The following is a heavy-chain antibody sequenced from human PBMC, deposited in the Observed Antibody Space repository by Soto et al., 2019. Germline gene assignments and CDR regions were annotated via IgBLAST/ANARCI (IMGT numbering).Heavy chain of an antibody. V-gene: IGHV4-34*01. Sequence: SETLSLTCAVYGGSFSGYYWSWIRQPPGKGLEWIGEINHSGSTNYNPSLKSRVTISVDTSKNQFSLKLSSVTAEDTAVYYCARETDYRPDHWGQGTLVTVSS. J-gene: IGHJ4*02. CDR3: ARETDYRPDH. CDR2: INHSGST. D-gene: IGHD5-12*01. CDR1: GGSFSGYY.